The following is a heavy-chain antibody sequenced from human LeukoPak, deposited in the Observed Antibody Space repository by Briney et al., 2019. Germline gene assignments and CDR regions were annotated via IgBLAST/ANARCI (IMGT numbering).Heavy chain of an antibody. CDR2: IYYSGST. D-gene: IGHD1-26*01. V-gene: IGHV4-59*11. CDR1: GGSISSHY. Sequence: KPSVTLSLTCTVSGGSISSHYGSWIRQHPGKGLEWIGYIYYSGSTNYNPSLKSRVTISVDTSKNQFSLKLSSVTAADTAVYYCAIVGELPDAFDIWGQGTMVTVSS. CDR3: AIVGELPDAFDI. J-gene: IGHJ3*02.